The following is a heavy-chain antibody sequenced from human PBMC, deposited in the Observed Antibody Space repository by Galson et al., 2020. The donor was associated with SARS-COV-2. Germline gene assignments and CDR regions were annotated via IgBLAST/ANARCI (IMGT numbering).Heavy chain of an antibody. CDR1: GGSISSSNW. CDR2: IYHSGST. CDR3: ARTRSARSLWRPNLNWFDP. V-gene: IGHV4-4*02. D-gene: IGHD2-15*01. J-gene: IGHJ5*02. Sequence: SETLSLTCAVSGGSISSSNWWSWVRQPPGKGLEWIGEIYHSGSTNYNPSLKSRVTISVDKSKNQFSLKLSSVTAADTAVYYCARTRSARSLWRPNLNWFDPWGQGTLVTVSS.